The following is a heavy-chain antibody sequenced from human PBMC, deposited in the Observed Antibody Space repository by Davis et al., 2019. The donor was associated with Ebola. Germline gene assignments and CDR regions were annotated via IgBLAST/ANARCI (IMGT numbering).Heavy chain of an antibody. Sequence: PGGSLRLSCAASGFTFNTYGMHWVRQTPGKGLEWVAFIRFDGDNKYYADFVKGRFTISRDNSKSTLYLQINSLRADDTAVYYCAKAGTFGQLVLDSWGQGTLVSVSS. V-gene: IGHV3-30*02. CDR2: IRFDGDNK. CDR1: GFTFNTYG. CDR3: AKAGTFGQLVLDS. D-gene: IGHD3/OR15-3a*01. J-gene: IGHJ4*02.